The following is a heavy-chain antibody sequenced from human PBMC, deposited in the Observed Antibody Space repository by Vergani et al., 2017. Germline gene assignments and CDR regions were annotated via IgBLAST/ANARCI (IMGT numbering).Heavy chain of an antibody. CDR1: GFTFSSYA. V-gene: IGHV3-23*01. J-gene: IGHJ6*03. CDR3: ASRTYYYYYMDV. Sequence: EVQLLESGGGLVQPGGSLRLSCAASGFTFSSYAMSWVRQAPGKGLEWVSAISGSGGSTYYADSVKGRFTISRDNSKNTLYLQMNRLRAEDTAVYYCASRTYYYYYMDVWGKGTTVTVSS. CDR2: ISGSGGST.